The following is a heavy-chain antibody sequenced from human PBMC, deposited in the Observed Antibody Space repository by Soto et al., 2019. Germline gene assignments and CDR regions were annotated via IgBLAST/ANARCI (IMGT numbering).Heavy chain of an antibody. D-gene: IGHD2-2*01. CDR2: ISSSSSTI. J-gene: IGHJ6*02. Sequence: EVQLVESGGGLVQPGGSLRLSCAASGFTFSSYSMNWVRQAPGKGLEWVSYISSSSSTIYYADSVKGRFTISRDNAKNSLYRQMNSLRAEDTAVYYCAVPAGYYYGMDVWGQGTTVTVSS. CDR1: GFTFSSYS. CDR3: AVPAGYYYGMDV. V-gene: IGHV3-48*01.